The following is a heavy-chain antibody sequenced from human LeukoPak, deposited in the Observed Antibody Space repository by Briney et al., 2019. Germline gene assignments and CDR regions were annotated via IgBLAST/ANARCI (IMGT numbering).Heavy chain of an antibody. Sequence: PSETLSLTCTVSGGSVSSGTYYWSWIRQPPGKRLERIGNIYYSGTTNYNPSLESRVTISVDTPKNQFSLKLSSVTAADTAVYYCARSTYGDYVWFDPWGQGTLVTVSS. CDR2: IYYSGTT. CDR1: GGSVSSGTYY. CDR3: ARSTYGDYVWFDP. D-gene: IGHD4-17*01. J-gene: IGHJ5*02. V-gene: IGHV4-61*01.